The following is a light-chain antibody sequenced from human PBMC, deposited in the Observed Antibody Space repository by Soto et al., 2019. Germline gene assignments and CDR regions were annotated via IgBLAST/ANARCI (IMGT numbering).Light chain of an antibody. J-gene: IGLJ2*01. CDR1: SSDVGGYHY. V-gene: IGLV2-11*01. CDR3: CSYAGSYTLV. CDR2: DVN. Sequence: QSVLTQPRSVSGPPGQSVTLSCTGTSSDVGGYHYVSWYQHHRGKAPKIIIYDVNKRPSGVPDRFSGSKSGNTASLTISGLQTEDEADYYCCSYAGSYTLVFGGGTKLTVL.